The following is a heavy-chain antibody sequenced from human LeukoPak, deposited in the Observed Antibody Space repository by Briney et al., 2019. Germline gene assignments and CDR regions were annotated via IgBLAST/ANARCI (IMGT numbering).Heavy chain of an antibody. CDR1: GGTFSSYA. V-gene: IGHV1-46*01. CDR2: INPSGGST. Sequence: ASVKVSCKASGGTFSSYAISWVRQAPGQGLEWMGIINPSGGSTSYAQKFQGRVTMTRDTSTSTVYMELSSLRSEDTAVYYCARAVGATFDYWGQGTLVTVSS. CDR3: ARAVGATFDY. D-gene: IGHD1-26*01. J-gene: IGHJ4*02.